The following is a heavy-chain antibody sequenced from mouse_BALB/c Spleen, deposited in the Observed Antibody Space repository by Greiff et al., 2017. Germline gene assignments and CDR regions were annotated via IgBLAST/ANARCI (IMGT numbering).Heavy chain of an antibody. J-gene: IGHJ3*01. CDR3: ARHLTPFAY. Sequence: EVQLVESGGGLVKPGGSLKLSCAASGFAFSSYDMSWVRQTPEKRLEWVAYISSGGGSTYYPDTVKGRFTISRDNAKNTLYLQMSSLKSEDTAMYYCARHLTPFAYWGQGTLVTVSA. CDR2: ISSGGGST. CDR1: GFAFSSYD. V-gene: IGHV5-12-1*01.